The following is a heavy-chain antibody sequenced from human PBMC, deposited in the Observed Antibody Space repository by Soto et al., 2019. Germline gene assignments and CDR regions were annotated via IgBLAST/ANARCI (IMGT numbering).Heavy chain of an antibody. CDR2: VIPLFGAA. CDR3: AREQHDPYDASGYYFNWFDP. Sequence: SVKVSCKASGGTFSNYGINWVRQAPGQGLEWMGGVIPLFGAANYAQKFQGRVTITADASTSMVFMQLSSLRSEDTAVYYCAREQHDPYDASGYYFNWFDPWGQGTLVTVSS. D-gene: IGHD3-22*01. CDR1: GGTFSNYG. J-gene: IGHJ5*02. V-gene: IGHV1-69*13.